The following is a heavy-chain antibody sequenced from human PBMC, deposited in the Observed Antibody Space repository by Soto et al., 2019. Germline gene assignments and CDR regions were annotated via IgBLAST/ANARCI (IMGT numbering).Heavy chain of an antibody. D-gene: IGHD3-22*01. CDR1: GDSVSSNSAA. CDR2: TYYRSKWYN. J-gene: IGHJ6*02. V-gene: IGHV6-1*01. Sequence: PSQTLSLTCAISGDSVSSNSAAWNWIRQSPSRGLEWLGRTYYRSKWYNDYAVSVKSRITINPDTSKNQFSLQLNSVTPEDTAVYYCARDSLGSADSSGYYLPLYYYYGMDVWGQGTTVTVSS. CDR3: ARDSLGSADSSGYYLPLYYYYGMDV.